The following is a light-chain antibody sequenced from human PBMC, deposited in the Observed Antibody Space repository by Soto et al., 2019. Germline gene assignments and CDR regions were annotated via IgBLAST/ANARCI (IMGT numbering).Light chain of an antibody. J-gene: IGLJ1*01. V-gene: IGLV2-14*03. CDR2: DVS. Sequence: QSVLTQPASVSGSHGQSIAISCTGTSSDVGGYNYVSWYQQHPGKAPKIMIYDVSNRPSGVSNRFSGSKSGNTASLTISGLQAEDEADYYCCSYTTSSTYVFATGTKVTVL. CDR1: SSDVGGYNY. CDR3: CSYTTSSTYV.